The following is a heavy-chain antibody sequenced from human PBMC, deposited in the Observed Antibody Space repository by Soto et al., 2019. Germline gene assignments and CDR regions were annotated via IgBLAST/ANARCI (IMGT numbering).Heavy chain of an antibody. CDR3: ASNRNWKVDY. D-gene: IGHD1-1*01. J-gene: IGHJ4*02. Sequence: SETLSLTGTVSGGSIRSSAYQWGWIRQPPGRGLEWIGSAYYIESTYYKPSLKSRVAVSVDTSKNQFSLKVTSVTAAETAVYYCASNRNWKVDYWGQRTLVAVCS. CDR2: AYYIEST. CDR1: GGSIRSSAYQ. V-gene: IGHV4-39*01.